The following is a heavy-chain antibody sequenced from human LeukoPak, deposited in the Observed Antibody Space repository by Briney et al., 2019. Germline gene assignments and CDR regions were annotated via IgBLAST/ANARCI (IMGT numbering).Heavy chain of an antibody. D-gene: IGHD6-19*01. V-gene: IGHV4-30-2*01. CDR3: ARDIRYSSGWYGGGTIDY. CDR2: IYHSGST. Sequence: PSQTLSLTCTVSGGSISSGSYYWSWIRQPPGKGLEWIGYIYHSGSTYYNPSLKSRVTISVDTSKNQFSLKLSSVTAADTAVYYCARDIRYSSGWYGGGTIDYWGQGTLVTVSS. J-gene: IGHJ4*02. CDR1: GGSISSGSYY.